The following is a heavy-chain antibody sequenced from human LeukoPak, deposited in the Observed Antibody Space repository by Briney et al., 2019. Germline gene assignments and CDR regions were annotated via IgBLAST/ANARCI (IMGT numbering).Heavy chain of an antibody. J-gene: IGHJ6*03. CDR1: GYTFTSYD. D-gene: IGHD1-14*01. V-gene: IGHV1-8*01. CDR2: MNPNSGNT. CDR3: ARKGLLSRNYYYYMDV. Sequence: ASVKVSCKASGYTFTSYDINWVRQATGQGLEWMGWMNPNSGNTGYAQKFQGRVTMTRNTSISTAYMKLSSLRSEDTAVYYCARKGLLSRNYYYYMDVWGKGTTVTVSS.